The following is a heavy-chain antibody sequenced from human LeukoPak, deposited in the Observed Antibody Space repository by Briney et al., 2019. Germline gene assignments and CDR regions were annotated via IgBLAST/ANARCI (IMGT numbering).Heavy chain of an antibody. D-gene: IGHD4-17*01. Sequence: ASVKVSCKASGYTFTGYYMHWVRQAPRQGLEWMGWINPNSGGTNYAQKFQGRVTMTRDTSISTAYMELSRLRSDDTAVYYCARDYGDYTPTDAFDIWGQGTMVTVSS. CDR3: ARDYGDYTPTDAFDI. V-gene: IGHV1-2*02. J-gene: IGHJ3*02. CDR2: INPNSGGT. CDR1: GYTFTGYY.